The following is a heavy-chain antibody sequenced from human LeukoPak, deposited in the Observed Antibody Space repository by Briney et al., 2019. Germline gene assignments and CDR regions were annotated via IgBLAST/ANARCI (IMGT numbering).Heavy chain of an antibody. J-gene: IGHJ5*02. V-gene: IGHV1-8*03. Sequence: ASVKVSCKASGYTFTSYDINWVRQAAGQGLEWMGWMNPNSGNTGYAQKFQGRVTITRNTAISTVYMEMSSLRSEDTAVYYCARRNYDWFDPWGQGTLVTVSS. D-gene: IGHD3-10*01. CDR3: ARRNYDWFDP. CDR1: GYTFTSYD. CDR2: MNPNSGNT.